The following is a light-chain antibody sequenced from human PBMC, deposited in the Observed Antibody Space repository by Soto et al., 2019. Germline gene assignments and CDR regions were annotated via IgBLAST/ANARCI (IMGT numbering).Light chain of an antibody. CDR2: LNSDGSH. CDR3: QTXXXGXXXV. V-gene: IGLV4-69*01. CDR1: SGHSSYA. Sequence: QPVLTQSPSASASLGASVKLTCTLSSGHSSYAIAWHQQQPEKGPRYLMKLNSDGSHSKGDGIPDRFSGSSSGAERYLTXXXLQSEDEADYYCQTXXXGXXXVFGXGT. J-gene: IGLJ2*01.